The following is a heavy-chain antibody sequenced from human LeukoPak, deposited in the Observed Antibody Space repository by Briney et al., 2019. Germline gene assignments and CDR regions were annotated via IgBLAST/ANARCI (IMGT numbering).Heavy chain of an antibody. CDR3: ARSTRITMVRGVIITGIYYFDY. CDR2: INHSGST. Sequence: PSETLSLTCAVYGGSFSGYYWSWLRQPPGKGLEWIGEINHSGSTNYNPSLKSRVTISVDTSKHQFSLTLSSVTAADTAVFYCARSTRITMVRGVIITGIYYFDYWGQGTLVTVSS. CDR1: GGSFSGYY. D-gene: IGHD3-10*01. V-gene: IGHV4-34*01. J-gene: IGHJ4*02.